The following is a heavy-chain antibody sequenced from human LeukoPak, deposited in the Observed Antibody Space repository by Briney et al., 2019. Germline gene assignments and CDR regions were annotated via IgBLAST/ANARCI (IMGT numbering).Heavy chain of an antibody. D-gene: IGHD6-13*01. V-gene: IGHV3-23*01. J-gene: IGHJ4*02. Sequence: GESLRLSCAASGFPFSSYAMSWVRQAPGKGLDWVSTISNSDDSTYYADSVKGRFTISRDNSENTLFLRMNSLRAEDTAVYYCARDPGIAAAGTVGYFDSWGQGTLVTVSS. CDR2: ISNSDDST. CDR3: ARDPGIAAAGTVGYFDS. CDR1: GFPFSSYA.